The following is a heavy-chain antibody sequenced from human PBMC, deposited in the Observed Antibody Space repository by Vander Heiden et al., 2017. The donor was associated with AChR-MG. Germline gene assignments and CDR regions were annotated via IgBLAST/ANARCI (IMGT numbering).Heavy chain of an antibody. D-gene: IGHD3-22*01. CDR3: AKRGYYDGTSYYYY. CDR2: TNHTGST. V-gene: IGHV4-34*01. Sequence: QVQLQQWGAGLFKPSETLSLLCGASGGSFSSHYWTWLRQTSGKGLEWIGETNHTGSTNRNPSLESRVTLSIDTSKKQFSLKLSPVTAADTAVYFCAKRGYYDGTSYYYYWGQGTLVTVSS. CDR1: GGSFSSHY. J-gene: IGHJ4*02.